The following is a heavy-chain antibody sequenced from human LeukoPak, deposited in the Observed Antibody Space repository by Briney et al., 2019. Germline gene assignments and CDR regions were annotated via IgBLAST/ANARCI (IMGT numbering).Heavy chain of an antibody. CDR2: IYYSGST. J-gene: IGHJ3*02. D-gene: IGHD2-21*02. CDR3: ARSHIVAVTGFAFDI. CDR1: VGSISSSSYY. Sequence: ASETLSLTCTVYVGSISSSSYYWGWIRQPPGKGLEWIGSIYYSGSTYYNPSLKSRVTITVDTSKNQFSLKLSSVTAADTTVYYCARSHIVAVTGFAFDIWGQGTLVTVSS. V-gene: IGHV4-39*01.